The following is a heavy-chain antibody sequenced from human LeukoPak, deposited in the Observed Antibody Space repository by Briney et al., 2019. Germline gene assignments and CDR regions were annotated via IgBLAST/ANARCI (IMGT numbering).Heavy chain of an antibody. CDR3: ARGNAVAGTDISY. CDR2: ISSSSGYI. Sequence: PGGSLRLSCAASGFTFSTYSMNWVRQAPGKGLELVSSISSSSGYIYYADSVKGRFTISRDNAKNSLYLQMNSLRAEDTAVYYCARGNAVAGTDISYWGQGTLVTVSS. J-gene: IGHJ4*02. V-gene: IGHV3-21*01. D-gene: IGHD6-19*01. CDR1: GFTFSTYS.